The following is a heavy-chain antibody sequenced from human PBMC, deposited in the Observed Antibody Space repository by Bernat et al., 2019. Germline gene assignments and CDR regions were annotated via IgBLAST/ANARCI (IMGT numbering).Heavy chain of an antibody. Sequence: EVQLLESGGGLVQPGGSLRLSCAASGFTFSSYAMSWVRQAPGKGLEWVSTISGSGDSTYYADSVKGRFTISRDNSKNTLYLQMNSLRAEDTAVYYCAKFSGWSYYYGMDVWGLGTTVTVSS. CDR3: AKFSGWSYYYGMDV. J-gene: IGHJ6*02. V-gene: IGHV3-23*01. CDR1: GFTFSSYA. CDR2: ISGSGDST. D-gene: IGHD6-19*01.